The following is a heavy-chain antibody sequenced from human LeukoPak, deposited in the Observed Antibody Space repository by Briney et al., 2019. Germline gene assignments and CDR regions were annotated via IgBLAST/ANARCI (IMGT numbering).Heavy chain of an antibody. Sequence: SETLSLTCAVSTYSISSGYYWGWIRQPPGKGLEWIGSIYHSGSTFYNPSLKSRVTISVDTSKNQLSLRLSSVTAADTAMYYCARLWSGYKRIDYWGQGTLVTVSS. CDR1: TYSISSGYY. CDR2: IYHSGST. CDR3: ARLWSGYKRIDY. V-gene: IGHV4-38-2*01. J-gene: IGHJ4*02. D-gene: IGHD5-12*01.